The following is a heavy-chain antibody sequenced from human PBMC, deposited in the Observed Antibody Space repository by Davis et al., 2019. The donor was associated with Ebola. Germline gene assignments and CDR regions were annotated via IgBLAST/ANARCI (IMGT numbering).Heavy chain of an antibody. CDR1: AGTFSSYA. D-gene: IGHD2-2*03. CDR3: ARAGYCSSTSCQRYYYYYGIDV. CDR2: IIPILGIA. J-gene: IGHJ6*02. V-gene: IGHV1-69*04. Sequence: SVKVSCKASAGTFSSYAISWVRQAPAQGLEWMGRIIPILGIANYAQKFQGRVTITADKSTSTAYMELSILRSEDTAVYYCARAGYCSSTSCQRYYYYYGIDVWGQGTTVTVSS.